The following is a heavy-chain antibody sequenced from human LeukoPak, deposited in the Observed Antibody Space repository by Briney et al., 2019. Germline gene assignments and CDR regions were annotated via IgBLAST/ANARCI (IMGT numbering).Heavy chain of an antibody. D-gene: IGHD6-13*01. CDR3: ARALSSSWYKNWFDP. CDR2: INHSGST. CDR1: GGSFSGYY. V-gene: IGHV4-34*01. Sequence: SETLSLTCAVYGGSFSGYYWSWIRQPPGKRLEWIVEINHSGSTNYNPSLKSRVTISVDTSKNQFSLKLSSVTAADTAVYYCARALSSSWYKNWFDPWGQGTLVTVSS. J-gene: IGHJ5*02.